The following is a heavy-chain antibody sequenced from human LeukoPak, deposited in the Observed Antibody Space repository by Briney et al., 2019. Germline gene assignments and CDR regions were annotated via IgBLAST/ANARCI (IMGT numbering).Heavy chain of an antibody. V-gene: IGHV1-18*01. CDR3: AGSIAVAGTHAFDI. Sequence: ASVKVSCKAPGGTFSNYGTSWVRQAPGQGLEWMGWISAYNGNTNYAQKLQGRVTMTTGTSTSTAYMELRSLRSDDTAVYYCAGSIAVAGTHAFDIWGQGTMVTVSS. J-gene: IGHJ3*02. CDR1: GGTFSNYG. D-gene: IGHD6-19*01. CDR2: ISAYNGNT.